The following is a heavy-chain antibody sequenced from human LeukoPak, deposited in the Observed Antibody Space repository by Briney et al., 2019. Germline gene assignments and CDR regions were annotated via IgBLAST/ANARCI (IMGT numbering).Heavy chain of an antibody. CDR1: GGSIRSYY. CDR2: IYYSGSA. Sequence: SETLSLTCTVSGGSIRSYYWSWIRQPPAKGLEWIAYIYYSGSANYNPSLKGRVTISVDTSKNQFSLKLSSVTAADTAVYYCARVYYSNSYDYWYFDLWGRGTLVTVSS. J-gene: IGHJ2*01. D-gene: IGHD6-13*01. CDR3: ARVYYSNSYDYWYFDL. V-gene: IGHV4-59*01.